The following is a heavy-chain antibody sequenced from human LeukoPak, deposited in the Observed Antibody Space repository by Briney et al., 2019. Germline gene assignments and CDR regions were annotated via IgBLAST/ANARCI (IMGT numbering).Heavy chain of an antibody. V-gene: IGHV3-33*05. CDR3: ARGLLDYGDYYFDF. CDR2: ISIDGSNK. Sequence: GGSLRLSCAASGFSFSAYGMHWVRQAPGKGLEWVSVISIDGSNKDYVDSVKGRFTISRDDSKNTLYLQMNSLRAEDTAIYYCARGLLDYGDYYFDFWGQGPLITVS. CDR1: GFSFSAYG. J-gene: IGHJ4*02. D-gene: IGHD4-17*01.